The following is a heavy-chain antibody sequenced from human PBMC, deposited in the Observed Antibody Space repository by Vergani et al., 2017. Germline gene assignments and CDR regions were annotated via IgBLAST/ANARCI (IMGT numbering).Heavy chain of an antibody. CDR1: GYTFTGYY. V-gene: IGHV1-2*02. J-gene: IGHJ4*02. Sequence: QVQLVQSGAEVKKPWASVKVSCKASGYTFTGYYMHWVRQAHGQGLEWMGWINPNSGGTNYAQKFQGRVTMTRDTSISTAYMELSRLRSDDTAVYYCARVPGYSSSWSYNEWGQGTLVTVSS. D-gene: IGHD6-13*01. CDR3: ARVPGYSSSWSYNE. CDR2: INPNSGGT.